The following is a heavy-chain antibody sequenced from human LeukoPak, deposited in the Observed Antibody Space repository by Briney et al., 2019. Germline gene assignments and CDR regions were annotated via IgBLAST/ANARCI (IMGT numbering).Heavy chain of an antibody. V-gene: IGHV3-49*04. J-gene: IGHJ4*02. CDR2: IRSKAYGGTT. CDR3: TASLPSVTGEFDY. Sequence: PGGSLRLSCTASGFTFGDYAMSWVRQAPGKGLEWVGFIRSKAYGGTTEYAASVKGRFTISRNDSKSIACLQMNSLKTEDTAVYYCTASLPSVTGEFDYWGQGTLVTVSS. CDR1: GFTFGDYA. D-gene: IGHD7-27*01.